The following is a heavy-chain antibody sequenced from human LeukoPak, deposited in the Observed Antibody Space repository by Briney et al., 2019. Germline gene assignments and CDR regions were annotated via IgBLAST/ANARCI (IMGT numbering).Heavy chain of an antibody. J-gene: IGHJ4*02. CDR1: GFTFSSYS. CDR3: ARATAQWPLRIPDYFDY. V-gene: IGHV3-21*04. CDR2: ISSSSSYI. Sequence: GGSLRLSCAASGFTFSSYSMNWVRQAPGKGLEWVSSISSSSSYIYYAGSVKGRFTISRDNAKNSLYLQMNSLRAEDTAVYYCARATAQWPLRIPDYFDYWGQGTLVTVSS. D-gene: IGHD5/OR15-5a*01.